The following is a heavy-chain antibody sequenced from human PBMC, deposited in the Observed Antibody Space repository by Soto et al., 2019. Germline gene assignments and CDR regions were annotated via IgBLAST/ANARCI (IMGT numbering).Heavy chain of an antibody. V-gene: IGHV3-23*01. CDR1: GFSLDAHG. J-gene: IGHJ4*02. CDR3: VKDTQWLETYLDS. Sequence: XGSLRLSFSASGFSLDAHGMAWVRQSPGKGLQWVSSINVSGALTYYIESVKGRFTISRDNSEHTLYLQMNNLEADDTAIYYCVKDTQWLETYLDSWGQGALVTVSS. D-gene: IGHD6-19*01. CDR2: INVSGALT.